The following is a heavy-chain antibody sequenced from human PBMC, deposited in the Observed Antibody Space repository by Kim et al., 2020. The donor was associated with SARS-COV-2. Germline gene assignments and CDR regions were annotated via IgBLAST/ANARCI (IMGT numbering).Heavy chain of an antibody. J-gene: IGHJ4*02. V-gene: IGHV6-1*01. CDR1: GDSVSSNGVT. D-gene: IGHD2-2*01. CDR2: TYYRSKWNN. CDR3: ARDPPSCYSCFDY. Sequence: SQTLSLTCAISGDSVSSNGVTWNWIRQSPSRGLEWLGRTYYRSKWNNDYAAPVKSRIIINADIPKNQISLQLDSVTPDDTAIYYCARDPPSCYSCFDYWGQGTLVTVSS.